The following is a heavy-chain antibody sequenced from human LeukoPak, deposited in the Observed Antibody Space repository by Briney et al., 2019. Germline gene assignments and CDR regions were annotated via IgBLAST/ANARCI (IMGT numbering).Heavy chain of an antibody. CDR1: GSTFSCYA. CDR2: INHSGST. V-gene: IGHV4-34*01. J-gene: IGHJ4*02. D-gene: IGHD2-21*02. Sequence: GSLRLSCAASGSTFSCYAMSWIRQPPGKGLEWIGEINHSGSTNYNPSLKSRVTISVDTSKNQFSLKLSSVTAADTAVYYCARLTAYWGQGTLVTVSS. CDR3: ARLTAY.